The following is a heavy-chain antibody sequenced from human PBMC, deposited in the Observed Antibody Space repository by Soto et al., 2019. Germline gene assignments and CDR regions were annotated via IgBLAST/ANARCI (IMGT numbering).Heavy chain of an antibody. V-gene: IGHV4-34*01. J-gene: IGHJ5*02. CDR1: GGSFSGYY. CDR2: INHSGST. CDR3: ARLVVVGEENWFDP. D-gene: IGHD2-15*01. Sequence: SETLSLTCAVYGGSFSGYYWSWIRKPPGKGLEWIGEINHSGSTNYNPSLKSRVTISVDTSKNQFSLKLSSVTAADTAVYYCARLVVVGEENWFDPWGQGTLVTVSS.